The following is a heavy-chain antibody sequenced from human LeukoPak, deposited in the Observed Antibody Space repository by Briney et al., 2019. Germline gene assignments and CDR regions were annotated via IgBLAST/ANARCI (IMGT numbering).Heavy chain of an antibody. CDR3: AREAVTNPFDY. CDR1: GFTFSSYG. Sequence: QTRGSLRLSCAASGFTFSSYGMHWVRQAPGKGLEWVAVIWYDGSNKYYADSVKGRFTISRDNSKNTLYLQMNSLRAEDTAVYYCAREAVTNPFDYWGQGTLVTVSS. CDR2: IWYDGSNK. J-gene: IGHJ4*02. D-gene: IGHD4-17*01. V-gene: IGHV3-33*01.